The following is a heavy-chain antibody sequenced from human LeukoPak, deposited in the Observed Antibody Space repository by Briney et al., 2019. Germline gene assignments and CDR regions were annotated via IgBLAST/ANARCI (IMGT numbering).Heavy chain of an antibody. J-gene: IGHJ4*02. D-gene: IGHD1-14*01. CDR1: GFTFSSYA. V-gene: IGHV3-30-3*01. Sequence: GGSLRPSCAASGFTFSSYAMHWVRQAPGKGLEWVAVISYDGSNKYYADSVKGRFTISRDNSKNTLYLQMNSLRAEDTAVYYCAGMCYFDYWGQGTLVTVSS. CDR2: ISYDGSNK. CDR3: AGMCYFDY.